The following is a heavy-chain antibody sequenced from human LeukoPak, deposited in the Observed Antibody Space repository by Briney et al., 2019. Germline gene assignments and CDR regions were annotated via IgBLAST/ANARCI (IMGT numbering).Heavy chain of an antibody. D-gene: IGHD6-19*01. CDR2: ISSSSYI. J-gene: IGHJ4*02. V-gene: IGHV3-21*01. Sequence: PGGSLRLSCAASGFTFSSYSMNWVRQAPGKGLEWVSSISSSSYIYYADSVKGRFTISRDNAKNSLYLQMNSLRAEDTAVYYCASVRLLAVAGIDYWGQGTLVTVSS. CDR1: GFTFSSYS. CDR3: ASVRLLAVAGIDY.